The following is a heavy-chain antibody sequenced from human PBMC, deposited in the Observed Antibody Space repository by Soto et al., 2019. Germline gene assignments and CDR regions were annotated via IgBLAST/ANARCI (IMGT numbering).Heavy chain of an antibody. J-gene: IGHJ6*02. D-gene: IGHD3-10*01. CDR2: ISSRTSDI. CDR3: AREVVTMVRGVIITGYYGMDV. CDR1: GLTFSSYS. Sequence: EVQLVESGGSLVKPGGSLRLSCAASGLTFSSYSMNWVRQAPGKRLEWVSSISSRTSDIYYADSVKGRFTISRDNAKKSLYLQMTSLRAEDTAVYYCAREVVTMVRGVIITGYYGMDVWGQGTTVTVSS. V-gene: IGHV3-21*01.